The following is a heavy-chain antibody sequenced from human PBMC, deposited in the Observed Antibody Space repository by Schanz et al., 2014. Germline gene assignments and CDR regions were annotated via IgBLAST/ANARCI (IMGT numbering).Heavy chain of an antibody. Sequence: DVQLLESGGGLVQPGESLRLSCAASGFTFTTYAMTWVRQAPGKGLEWVSIIYSGVSTYYADSVKGRFTISRDNSKNTVYLQMNTLRAEDTAVYYCAREDCSATSCYFRYWGQGTLVTVSS. CDR3: AREDCSATSCYFRY. J-gene: IGHJ4*02. CDR1: GFTFTTYA. CDR2: IYSGVST. V-gene: IGHV3-66*01. D-gene: IGHD2-21*01.